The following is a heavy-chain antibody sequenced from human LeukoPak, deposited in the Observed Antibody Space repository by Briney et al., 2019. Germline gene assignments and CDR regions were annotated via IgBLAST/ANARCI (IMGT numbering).Heavy chain of an antibody. Sequence: GGSLRLSCAASGFTFSSYSMNWVRQAPGKGLEWVSYISSSSSTIYYADSVKGRFTISRDNAKNSLYLQMNSLRAEDTAVYYCARRGGSGSYQNWFDPWGRGTLVTVSS. CDR2: ISSSSSTI. V-gene: IGHV3-48*01. J-gene: IGHJ5*02. D-gene: IGHD3-10*01. CDR3: ARRGGSGSYQNWFDP. CDR1: GFTFSSYS.